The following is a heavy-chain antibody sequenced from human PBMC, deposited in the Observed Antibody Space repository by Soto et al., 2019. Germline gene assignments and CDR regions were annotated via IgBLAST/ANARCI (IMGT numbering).Heavy chain of an antibody. CDR3: ARVYSSSWYEVDY. V-gene: IGHV4-59*01. CDR1: GGSMSSYY. Sequence: SETLSLTCIVSGGSMSSYYWGWFRQPPGKGLEWIGYIYYSGTTNYHPSLKSRVTISVDTSKNQFSLKLSSVTAADTAVYYCARVYSSSWYEVDYWGQGTLVTVSS. J-gene: IGHJ4*02. CDR2: IYYSGTT. D-gene: IGHD6-13*01.